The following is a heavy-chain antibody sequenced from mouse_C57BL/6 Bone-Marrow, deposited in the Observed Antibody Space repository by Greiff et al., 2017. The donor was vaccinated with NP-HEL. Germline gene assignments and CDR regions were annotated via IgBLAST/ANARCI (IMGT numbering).Heavy chain of an antibody. CDR2: INPNNGGT. V-gene: IGHV1-26*01. CDR3: ARGGPTIVTTAY. Sequence: EVQLQQSGPELVKPGASVKISCKASGYTFTDYYMNWVKQSPGKSLEWIGDINPNNGGTSYNQKFKGKATLTVDKSSSTAYMALRSLTSEDSAVYYCARGGPTIVTTAYWGQGTLVTVSA. D-gene: IGHD2-5*01. J-gene: IGHJ3*01. CDR1: GYTFTDYY.